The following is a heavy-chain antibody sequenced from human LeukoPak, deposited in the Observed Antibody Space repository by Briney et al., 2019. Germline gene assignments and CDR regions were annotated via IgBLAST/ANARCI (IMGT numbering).Heavy chain of an antibody. CDR3: ARDGSGGYDYFDY. CDR1: GFTFISYA. Sequence: PGGSLRLSCAASGFTFISYAMHWVRQASCTGLAYVSAISSNGGSTYYANSVKGRFTISRDNSKNTLYLQMGSLRAKDMAVYYCARDGSGGYDYFDYWGQGTLVTVSS. V-gene: IGHV3-64*01. CDR2: ISSNGGST. D-gene: IGHD5-12*01. J-gene: IGHJ4*02.